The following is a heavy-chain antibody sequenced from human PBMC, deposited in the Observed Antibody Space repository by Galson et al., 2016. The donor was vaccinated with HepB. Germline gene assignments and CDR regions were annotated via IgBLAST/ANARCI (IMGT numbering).Heavy chain of an antibody. Sequence: SLRLSCAASGFTFSSYGMHWVRQAPGKGLEWVANIREDGGEEYYVDSVKGRFTVSRDNAKNSLYLQMNRLRAEDTAVYYCAKKWSYGDYSFFDYWGQGTLVTVSS. J-gene: IGHJ4*02. V-gene: IGHV3-7*01. CDR3: AKKWSYGDYSFFDY. D-gene: IGHD4-17*01. CDR2: IREDGGEE. CDR1: GFTFSSYG.